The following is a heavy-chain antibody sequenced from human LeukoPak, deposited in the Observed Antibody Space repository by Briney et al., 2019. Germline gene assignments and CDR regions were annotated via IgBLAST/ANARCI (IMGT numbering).Heavy chain of an antibody. CDR1: GYSFTTYW. D-gene: IGHD1-7*01. V-gene: IGHV5-51*01. CDR3: ARRTTSMEYFDL. CDR2: IYPSDSDT. J-gene: IGHJ2*01. Sequence: GESLKISCKGSGYSFTTYWIGWVRQMPGKGLDWMGIIYPSDSDTKYSPSFQGQVTISADKSINTAYLQWTSLKASDTAMYYCARRTTSMEYFDLWGRGTLVTVSS.